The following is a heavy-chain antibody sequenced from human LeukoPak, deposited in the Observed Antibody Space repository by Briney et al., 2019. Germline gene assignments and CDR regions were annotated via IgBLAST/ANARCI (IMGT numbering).Heavy chain of an antibody. J-gene: IGHJ5*02. D-gene: IGHD2-15*01. V-gene: IGHV3-23*01. CDR2: ISGSGDTT. Sequence: GGSLRLSCAASGFTFSSYAISWVRQAPGKGLEWVSSISGSGDTTYYADPVKGRFTISRDNYKKALYLQMNSLRAEDTAVYYFAPDSGGAFPNGFGAWGQGTRVTVSS. CDR1: GFTFSSYA. CDR3: APDSGGAFPNGFGA.